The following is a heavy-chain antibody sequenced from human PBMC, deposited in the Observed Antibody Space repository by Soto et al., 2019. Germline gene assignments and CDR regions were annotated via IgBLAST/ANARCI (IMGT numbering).Heavy chain of an antibody. CDR3: ARGGELLTPFDY. CDR2: IKQDGSEI. J-gene: IGHJ4*02. V-gene: IGHV3-7*01. Sequence: GGSLRLSCAASGFPFTSYWMSWVRQAPGKGLEWVANIKQDGSEIYYVDSVKGRFTISRDNAKKSLYLHMNTLRAEDTAVYYCARGGELLTPFDYWGQGTLVTVSS. CDR1: GFPFTSYW. D-gene: IGHD3-10*01.